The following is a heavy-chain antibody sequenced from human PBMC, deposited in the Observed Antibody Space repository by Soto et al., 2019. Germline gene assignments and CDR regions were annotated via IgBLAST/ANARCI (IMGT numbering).Heavy chain of an antibody. J-gene: IGHJ5*02. CDR1: GFTFSSYW. D-gene: IGHD1-26*01. CDR3: TSSRAYSGSYSS. V-gene: IGHV3-74*01. Sequence: GGSLRLSCAASGFTFSSYWMHWVRQAPGKGLVWVSRINSDGSSTSYADSVKGRFTISRDNAKNTLYLQMNSLRAEDTAVYYCTSSRAYSGSYSSWGQGTLVTVSS. CDR2: INSDGSST.